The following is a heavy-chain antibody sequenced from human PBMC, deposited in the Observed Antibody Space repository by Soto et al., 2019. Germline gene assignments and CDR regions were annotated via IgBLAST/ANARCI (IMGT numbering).Heavy chain of an antibody. CDR2: IDPSDSYT. V-gene: IGHV5-10-1*01. Sequence: PGESLKISCKGSGYSFTSYWISWVRQMPGKGLEWMGRIDPSDSYTNYSPSFQGHVTISADKSTSTAYLQWSSLKASDTAMYYCARHKRYSGYDSYYYYYGMDVWGQGTTVTVSS. CDR3: ARHKRYSGYDSYYYYYGMDV. J-gene: IGHJ6*02. D-gene: IGHD5-12*01. CDR1: GYSFTSYW.